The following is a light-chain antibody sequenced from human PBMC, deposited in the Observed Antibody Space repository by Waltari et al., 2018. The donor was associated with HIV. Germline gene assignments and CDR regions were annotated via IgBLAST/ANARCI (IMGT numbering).Light chain of an antibody. CDR3: QHYDTYPYA. V-gene: IGKV1-8*01. CDR2: GAS. J-gene: IGKJ2*01. Sequence: AIRMTQSPASISASTGDRVIITCRASQDISTFLAWYQQRPGTAPNLLISGASILQTGVPGRFNGSGSGTDFTLTIACLQSEDFATYFCQHYDTYPYAFGQGTHLEI. CDR1: QDISTF.